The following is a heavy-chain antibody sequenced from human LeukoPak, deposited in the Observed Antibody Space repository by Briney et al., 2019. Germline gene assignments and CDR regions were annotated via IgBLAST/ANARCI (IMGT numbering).Heavy chain of an antibody. CDR2: IKNSGST. J-gene: IGHJ3*02. D-gene: IGHD4-11*01. CDR1: GGSFSGYY. Sequence: SETLSLTCAVHGGSFSGYYCTWLRQPPGKGLEWIGEIKNSGSTNYNPSHKSRVTISVDTSNNQFSLKLSSVTAADTAVYYCARFGGLHGAFDIWGQGTMVTVSS. CDR3: ARFGGLHGAFDI. V-gene: IGHV4-34*01.